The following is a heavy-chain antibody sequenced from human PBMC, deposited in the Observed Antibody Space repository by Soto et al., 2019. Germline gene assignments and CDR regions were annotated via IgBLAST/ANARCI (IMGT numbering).Heavy chain of an antibody. D-gene: IGHD3-22*01. V-gene: IGHV3-30*03. CDR3: ARTNYDSGGFLVAFDL. J-gene: IGHJ3*01. CDR1: GFIFGYYG. CDR2: ISSSGDNE. Sequence: GGSLRLSCEGSGFIFGYYGVHWVRQAPGRGLEWVTAISSSGDNEFYADSVKGRFTISRDNSRNTMYVQIHSLTSEDTVFFFCARTNYDSGGFLVAFDLWGKGTMVTVS.